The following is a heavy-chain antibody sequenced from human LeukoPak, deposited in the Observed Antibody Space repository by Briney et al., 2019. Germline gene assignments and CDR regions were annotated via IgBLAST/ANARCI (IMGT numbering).Heavy chain of an antibody. D-gene: IGHD4-23*01. J-gene: IGHJ4*02. CDR1: GGSISSYY. CDR2: IYYSGST. Sequence: SETLSLTCTVSGGSISSYYWSWIQQPPGKGLEWIGYIYYSGSTNYNPSLKSRVTISVDTSKNQFSLKLSSVTAAGTAVYYCASVGGNSGYFDYWGQGTLVTVSS. V-gene: IGHV4-59*08. CDR3: ASVGGNSGYFDY.